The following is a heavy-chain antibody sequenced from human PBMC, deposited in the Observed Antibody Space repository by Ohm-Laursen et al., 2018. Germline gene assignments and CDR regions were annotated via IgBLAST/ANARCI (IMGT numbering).Heavy chain of an antibody. CDR1: GFIFSGYG. CDR3: AKDSSSWSYNWFDP. V-gene: IGHV3-30*18. J-gene: IGHJ5*02. D-gene: IGHD6-13*01. Sequence: SLRLSCAASGFIFSGYGIHWVRQAPGKGLEWVAVSSYDESTKQYADSVKGRFTISRDNSKNTLYLQMNSLRAEDTAVYYCAKDSSSWSYNWFDPWGQGTLVTVSS. CDR2: SSYDESTK.